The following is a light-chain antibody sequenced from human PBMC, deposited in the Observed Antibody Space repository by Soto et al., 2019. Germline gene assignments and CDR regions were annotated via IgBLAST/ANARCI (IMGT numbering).Light chain of an antibody. CDR3: SSYTSSITYV. J-gene: IGLJ1*01. Sequence: QSVLTQPASVSGSPGQSITISCTGTSSDVGGYNYVSWYQQHPGKAPKLMIFAVSNRPSGVSNRFSGSKSGNTASLTISGLQAADEDDYYCSSYTSSITYVFGTGTKVTVL. CDR2: AVS. V-gene: IGLV2-14*01. CDR1: SSDVGGYNY.